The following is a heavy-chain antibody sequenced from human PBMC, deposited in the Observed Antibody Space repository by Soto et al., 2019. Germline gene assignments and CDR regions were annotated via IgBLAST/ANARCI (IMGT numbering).Heavy chain of an antibody. V-gene: IGHV3-7*01. D-gene: IGHD3-3*01. CDR3: APVVTVKGSGYFDR. CDR2: IKPDASEI. J-gene: IGHJ4*02. Sequence: EVQLVESGGGFVQPGGSLRLPCAASGFTVSNFGMSWVRQAPGKGLEWVANIKPDASEIYYVDSVKGRFTISRDSAKNSLNPQMNRLLVEDPAVYYFAPVVTVKGSGYFDRRGQGTLGTVAS. CDR1: GFTVSNFG.